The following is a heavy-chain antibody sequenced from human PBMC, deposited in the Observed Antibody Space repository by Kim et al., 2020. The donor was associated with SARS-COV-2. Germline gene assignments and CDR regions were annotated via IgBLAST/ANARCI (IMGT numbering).Heavy chain of an antibody. J-gene: IGHJ6*02. Sequence: ASVKVSCKASGYSFISYGISWVRQALGQGLEWMGWISAHNGDTNYAQNFQGRVTMTTDTSTSTVYMEVRSLRSDDAAVYYCARVVYYYYVMDVWGQGTTVIVSS. CDR2: ISAHNGDT. CDR3: ARVVYYYYVMDV. V-gene: IGHV1-18*01. CDR1: GYSFISYG. D-gene: IGHD3-16*02.